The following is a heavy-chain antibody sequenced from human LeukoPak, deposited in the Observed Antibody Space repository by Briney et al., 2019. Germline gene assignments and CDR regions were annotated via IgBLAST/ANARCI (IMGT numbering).Heavy chain of an antibody. J-gene: IGHJ4*02. V-gene: IGHV3-30-3*01. CDR2: ISYDGSNK. CDR1: GFTFSSYP. CDR3: AREDYYFDY. Sequence: GGSLRLSCTASGFTFSSYPMHWVRQAPGKGLDWVAVISYDGSNKYYADSVKGRFTISRDNSKNTLYLQMNSLRAEDTAIYYCAREDYYFDYWGQGTLVTVSS.